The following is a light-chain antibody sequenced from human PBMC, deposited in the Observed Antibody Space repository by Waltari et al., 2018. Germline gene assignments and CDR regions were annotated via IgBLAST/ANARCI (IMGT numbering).Light chain of an antibody. J-gene: IGKJ2*01. CDR3: QQSYSTPRT. Sequence: DIQMTQSPSSLSASVGDRVTITCRASQSIRNYLNWYQEKPGKAPTLLIYAASSLQSGVPSRFSGSGSGTDFTLTISSLQPEDFATYYCQQSYSTPRTFGQGPKLEIK. CDR1: QSIRNY. V-gene: IGKV1-39*01. CDR2: AAS.